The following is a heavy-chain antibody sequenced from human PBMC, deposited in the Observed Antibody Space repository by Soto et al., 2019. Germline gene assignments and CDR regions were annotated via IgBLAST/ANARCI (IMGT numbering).Heavy chain of an antibody. Sequence: PGGSLRLSCAASGFTFSSYAMHWVRQAPGKGLEYVSAISSNGGSTYYANSVKGRFTISRDNSKNTLYLQMGSLRAEDIAFYYCARDGYDIDDYYYMDVWGKGTTVTVS. V-gene: IGHV3-64*01. J-gene: IGHJ6*03. D-gene: IGHD3-9*01. CDR3: ARDGYDIDDYYYMDV. CDR2: ISSNGGST. CDR1: GFTFSSYA.